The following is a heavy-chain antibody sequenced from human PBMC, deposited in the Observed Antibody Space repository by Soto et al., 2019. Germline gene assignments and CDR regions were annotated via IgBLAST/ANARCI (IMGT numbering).Heavy chain of an antibody. Sequence: GGSLRLSCAASGFIFTSYGIHWVRQAPGMGLEWVAAISYDGSDENYADSMKGRFTISRDKSKNTVYLHMNILRAEDTAVYFCARDQAEMATVSLGYWGQGT. CDR1: GFIFTSYG. D-gene: IGHD4-4*01. CDR3: ARDQAEMATVSLGY. V-gene: IGHV3-30*03. CDR2: ISYDGSDE. J-gene: IGHJ4*02.